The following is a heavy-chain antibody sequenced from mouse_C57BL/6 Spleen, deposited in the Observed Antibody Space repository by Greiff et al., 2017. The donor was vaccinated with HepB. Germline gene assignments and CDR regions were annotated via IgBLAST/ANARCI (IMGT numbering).Heavy chain of an antibody. V-gene: IGHV1-55*01. CDR2: IYPGSGST. J-gene: IGHJ2*01. CDR1: GYTFTSYW. Sequence: QVQLQQPGAELVKPGASVKMSCKASGYTFTSYWITWVKPRPGQGLEWIGDIYPGSGSTNYNEKFKSKATLTVDTSSSTAYMQLSSLTSEDSAVYYCARRYYGSSLYYFDSWGPGTTLAVAS. CDR3: ARRYYGSSLYYFDS. D-gene: IGHD1-1*01.